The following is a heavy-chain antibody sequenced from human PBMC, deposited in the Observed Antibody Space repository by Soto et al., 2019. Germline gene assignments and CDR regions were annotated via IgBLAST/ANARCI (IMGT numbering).Heavy chain of an antibody. D-gene: IGHD4-17*01. J-gene: IGHJ5*02. CDR1: XXXISSSNW. Sequence: TXSXTXXXXXXXISSSNWWXWVXHPPGKGLEWIGEIYHIGSTYYNPSLKSRVTISVDKSKNQFSLKLSSVTAADTAVYYCARVWTTVTNWFDPWGQGTLVTVSS. CDR3: ARVWTTVTNWFDP. CDR2: IYHIGST. V-gene: IGHV4-4*02.